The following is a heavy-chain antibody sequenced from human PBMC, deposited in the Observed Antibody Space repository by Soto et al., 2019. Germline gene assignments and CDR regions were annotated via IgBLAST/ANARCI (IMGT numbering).Heavy chain of an antibody. CDR2: IRSKAYGGTT. CDR3: TRVPTMIVVVPHDDAFDI. Sequence: GGSLRLSCTASVFTFGDYAMSWFRQAPGKGLERVGFIRSKAYGGTTEYAASVKGRFTISRDDSKSIAYLQMNSLKTEDTAVYYCTRVPTMIVVVPHDDAFDIWGQGTMVTVSS. J-gene: IGHJ3*02. D-gene: IGHD3-22*01. V-gene: IGHV3-49*03. CDR1: VFTFGDYA.